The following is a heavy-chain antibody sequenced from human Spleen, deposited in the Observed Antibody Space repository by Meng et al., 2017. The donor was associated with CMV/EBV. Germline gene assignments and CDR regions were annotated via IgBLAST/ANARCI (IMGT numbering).Heavy chain of an antibody. CDR1: GFTFSSYG. D-gene: IGHD1-1*01. J-gene: IGHJ4*02. CDR2: ISYDGSNK. CDR3: ARYDHLLLNDY. Sequence: GGSLRLSCAASGFTFSSYGMHWVRQAPGKGLEWVSLISYDGSNKQYADSVKGRFTVSRDNSKNTLYLQMNSLRTEDTAVFYCARYDHLLLNDYWGQGTLVTVSS. V-gene: IGHV3-33*05.